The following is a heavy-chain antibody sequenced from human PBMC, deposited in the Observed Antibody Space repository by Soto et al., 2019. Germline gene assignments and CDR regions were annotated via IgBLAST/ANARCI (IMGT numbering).Heavy chain of an antibody. D-gene: IGHD3-10*01. CDR3: ARSIDYGSGSLNWYDH. CDR1: GGTFSSYA. J-gene: IGHJ5*02. V-gene: IGHV1-69*06. CDR2: IIPIFGTA. Sequence: QVQLVQSGAEVKKPGSSVKVSCKASGGTFSSYAISWVRQAPGQGLEWMGGIIPIFGTANYAQKFQGRVTITEDKCTSTAYMGLSSLRSEDTAVYYCARSIDYGSGSLNWYDHWGQGTLLTVSS.